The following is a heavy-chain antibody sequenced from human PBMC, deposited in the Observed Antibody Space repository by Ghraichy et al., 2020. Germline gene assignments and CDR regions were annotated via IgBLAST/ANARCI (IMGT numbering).Heavy chain of an antibody. CDR2: IYYSRNT. Sequence: SETLSLTCTVSGGSISSYYWSWIRQPPGKGLEWVGYIYYSRNTNYKPSLKSGVTISVDTSKNQFSLKLSSVTAADTAVYYCSRNYYDSSGYPLTLDYWGQGTLVTVSS. D-gene: IGHD3-22*01. CDR3: SRNYYDSSGYPLTLDY. V-gene: IGHV4-59*01. CDR1: GGSISSYY. J-gene: IGHJ4*02.